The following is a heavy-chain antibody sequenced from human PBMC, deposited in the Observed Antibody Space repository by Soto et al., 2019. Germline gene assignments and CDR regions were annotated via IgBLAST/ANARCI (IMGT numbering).Heavy chain of an antibody. CDR3: ARKAYYDFWSGYYKYYYYGMDV. V-gene: IGHV4-61*08. CDR1: GGSISSGGYY. Sequence: SETLSLTCTVSGGSISSGGYYWSWIRQHPGKGLEWIGYIYYSGSTNYNPSLKSRVTISVDTSKNQFSLKLSSVTAADTAVYYCARKAYYDFWSGYYKYYYYGMDVWGQGTTVTV. CDR2: IYYSGST. D-gene: IGHD3-3*01. J-gene: IGHJ6*02.